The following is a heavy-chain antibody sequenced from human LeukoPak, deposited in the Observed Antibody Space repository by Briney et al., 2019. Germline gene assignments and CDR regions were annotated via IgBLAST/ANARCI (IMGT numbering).Heavy chain of an antibody. CDR1: GFTFSDYY. CDR3: ARAWFRSAFDI. D-gene: IGHD3-10*01. Sequence: GGSLRLSCVASGFTFSDYYMSWIRQAPGKGLEWVSYIRSSGTTIHYADSVKGRFTISRDNAKNSLYLQMNSLRAEDTAVYYCARAWFRSAFDIWGQGTMVTVSS. V-gene: IGHV3-11*04. J-gene: IGHJ3*02. CDR2: IRSSGTTI.